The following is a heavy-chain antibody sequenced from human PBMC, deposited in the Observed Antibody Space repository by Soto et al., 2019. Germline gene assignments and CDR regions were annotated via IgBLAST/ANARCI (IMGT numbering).Heavy chain of an antibody. CDR2: INHSGST. CDR3: ARKKGSMVSYYYYGMDV. CDR1: GGSFSGYY. V-gene: IGHV4-34*01. D-gene: IGHD3-10*01. J-gene: IGHJ6*02. Sequence: PLEILSLTCAVYGGSFSGYYWSWIRQPPGKGLEWIGEINHSGSTNYNPSLKSRVTMSVDTSKNQFSLKLSSVTAVDTAVYYCARKKGSMVSYYYYGMDVWGQGTTVTVSS.